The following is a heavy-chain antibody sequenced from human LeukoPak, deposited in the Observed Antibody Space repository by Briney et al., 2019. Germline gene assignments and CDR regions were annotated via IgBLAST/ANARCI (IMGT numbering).Heavy chain of an antibody. CDR1: GGSISSGDYY. V-gene: IGHV4-30-4*01. Sequence: SETLSLTCTVSGGSISSGDYYWSWIRQPPGKGLEWIGYIYYSGSTYYNPSLKSRVTISVDTSKNQFSLKLSSVTAADTAVYYCARVRMRTMIVVPDGAFDIWGQGTMVTVSS. CDR3: ARVRMRTMIVVPDGAFDI. J-gene: IGHJ3*02. CDR2: IYYSGST. D-gene: IGHD3-22*01.